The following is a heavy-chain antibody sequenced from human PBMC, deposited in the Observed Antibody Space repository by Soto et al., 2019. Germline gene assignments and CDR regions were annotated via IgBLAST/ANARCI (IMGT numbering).Heavy chain of an antibody. J-gene: IGHJ5*02. Sequence: GASVKVSCKASGYTFTSYGISWVRQAPGQGLEWMGWISAYNGNTNYAQKLQGRVTMTTDTSTSTAYMELRSLRSDDTAVYYCARVKTHYYGSGSPGRWFDPWGQGTLVTVSS. CDR1: GYTFTSYG. CDR2: ISAYNGNT. D-gene: IGHD3-10*01. V-gene: IGHV1-18*01. CDR3: ARVKTHYYGSGSPGRWFDP.